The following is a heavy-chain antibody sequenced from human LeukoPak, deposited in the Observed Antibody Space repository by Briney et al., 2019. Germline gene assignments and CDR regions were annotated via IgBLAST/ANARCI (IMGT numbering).Heavy chain of an antibody. CDR1: GFTFNTYT. CDR3: ARTYYDILTGYNPYFDY. Sequence: GASLRLSCAASGFTFNTYTMNCFRHAPPRKLQWVSSITASSTAIYSTHSVKGRFTISRDNAKNFLYLQMNSLRAEDTAVYYCARTYYDILTGYNPYFDYWGQGILVTVSS. CDR2: ITASSTAI. J-gene: IGHJ4*02. D-gene: IGHD3-9*01. V-gene: IGHV3-21*04.